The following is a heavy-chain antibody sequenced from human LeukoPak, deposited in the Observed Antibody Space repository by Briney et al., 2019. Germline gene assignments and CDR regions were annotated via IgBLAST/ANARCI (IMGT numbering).Heavy chain of an antibody. CDR1: GFTFSNYG. CDR3: ARDLSGPFDY. Sequence: PGGSLRLSCAASGFTFSNYGMHWVRQAPGKGLEWVAVISYDGTNKYYGDSVKGRFTISRDNAKSTLYLQMNSLRAEDTAVYYCARDLSGPFDYWGQGTLVTVFS. J-gene: IGHJ4*02. CDR2: ISYDGTNK. V-gene: IGHV3-30*03.